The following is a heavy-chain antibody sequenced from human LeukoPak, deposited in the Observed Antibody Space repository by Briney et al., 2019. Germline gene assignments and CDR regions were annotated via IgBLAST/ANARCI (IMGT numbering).Heavy chain of an antibody. V-gene: IGHV3-20*04. J-gene: IGHJ5*02. CDR2: ITWNGGST. CDR3: ARVLDDFWSGPLKA. CDR1: GFTFDDYG. Sequence: GGSLRLSCAASGFTFDDYGMSWVRQAPGKGLEWVSGITWNGGSTGYADSVKGRFTISRDNAKNSLYLQMNSVRAEDTALYYCARVLDDFWSGPLKAWGQGTLVTVSS. D-gene: IGHD3-3*01.